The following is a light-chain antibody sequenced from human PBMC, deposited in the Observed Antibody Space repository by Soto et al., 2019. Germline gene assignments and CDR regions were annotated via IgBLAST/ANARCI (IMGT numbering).Light chain of an antibody. Sequence: EIVMTQSPATLSVAPGERALLSCRASQSVAGSLAWYQQKPGQAPRLLIYDISTRAAAIPARFSGSGSGTDFTLTVSSLEPEDFALYYCQQRSNRITFGQGTRLEIK. CDR2: DIS. J-gene: IGKJ5*01. CDR1: QSVAGS. V-gene: IGKV3-11*01. CDR3: QQRSNRIT.